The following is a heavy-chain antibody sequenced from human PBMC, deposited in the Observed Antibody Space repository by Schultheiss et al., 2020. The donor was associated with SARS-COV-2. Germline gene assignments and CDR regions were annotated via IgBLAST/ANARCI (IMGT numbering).Heavy chain of an antibody. CDR3: ARDLASRGFSSWFDP. J-gene: IGHJ5*02. D-gene: IGHD3-3*01. CDR1: GGSISSYY. V-gene: IGHV4-59*12. CDR2: IYYSGST. Sequence: GSLRLSCTVSGGSISSYYWSWIRQPPGKGLEWIGYIYYSGSTNYNPSLKSRVTISVDTSKNQFSLKLSSVTAADTAVYYCARDLASRGFSSWFDPWGQGTLVTVSS.